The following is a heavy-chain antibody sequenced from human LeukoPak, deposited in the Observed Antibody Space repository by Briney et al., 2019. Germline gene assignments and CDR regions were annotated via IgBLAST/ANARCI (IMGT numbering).Heavy chain of an antibody. CDR2: IKSKGDGETI. CDR3: TTDLGLTMIRGVIVY. D-gene: IGHD3-10*01. J-gene: IGHJ4*02. CDR1: GFTFTNAW. V-gene: IGHV3-15*01. Sequence: PGGSLRLSGAASGFTFTNAWMSWVRQAPGKGLDWVGRIKSKGDGETIDNAAPVKGRFTMSRDDSKATLYLQMNSLKAEDTAVYYCTTDLGLTMIRGVIVYWGQGALVTVSS.